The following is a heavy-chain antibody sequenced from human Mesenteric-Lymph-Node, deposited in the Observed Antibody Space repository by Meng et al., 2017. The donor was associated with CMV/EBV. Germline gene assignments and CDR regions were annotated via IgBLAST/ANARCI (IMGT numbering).Heavy chain of an antibody. Sequence: ASVKVSCKASGGTFSSYAISWVRQAPGQGLEWMGWMNPNSGNTGYAQKFQGRVAMTRNTSISTAYMELTSLRSEDTAVYYCARGTRSPDYWGQGTLVTVSS. D-gene: IGHD1-26*01. V-gene: IGHV1-8*02. CDR3: ARGTRSPDY. J-gene: IGHJ4*02. CDR2: MNPNSGNT. CDR1: GGTFSSYA.